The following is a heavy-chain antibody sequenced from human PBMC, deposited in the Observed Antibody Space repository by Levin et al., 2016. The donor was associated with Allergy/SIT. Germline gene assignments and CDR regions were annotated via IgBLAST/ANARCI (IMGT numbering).Heavy chain of an antibody. CDR2: IIPILGIA. V-gene: IGHV1-69*04. D-gene: IGHD3-22*01. J-gene: IGHJ4*02. CDR1: GGTFSSYA. CDR3: ARDPAYYYDSSGYPFDY. Sequence: SVKVSCKASGGTFSSYAISWVRQAPGQGLEWMGRIIPILGIANYAQKFQGRVTITADKSTSTAYMELSSLRSEDTAVYYCARDPAYYYDSSGYPFDYWGQGTLVTVSS.